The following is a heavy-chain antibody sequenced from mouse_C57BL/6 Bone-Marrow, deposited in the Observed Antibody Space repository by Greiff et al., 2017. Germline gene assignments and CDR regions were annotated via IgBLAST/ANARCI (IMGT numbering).Heavy chain of an antibody. V-gene: IGHV3-8*01. Sequence: VQLKESGPGLAKPSQTLSLTCSVTGYSITSDYWNWIRKFPGNKLEYMGYISYSGSTYYNPSLKSRISITRDTSKNQYYLQLNSVTTEDTATYYCARGSPFYGSSPYWYFDVWGTGTTVTVSS. CDR2: ISYSGST. D-gene: IGHD1-1*01. CDR3: ARGSPFYGSSPYWYFDV. J-gene: IGHJ1*03. CDR1: GYSITSDY.